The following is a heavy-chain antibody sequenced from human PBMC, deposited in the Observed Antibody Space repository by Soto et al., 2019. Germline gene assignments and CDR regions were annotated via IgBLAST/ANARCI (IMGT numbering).Heavy chain of an antibody. J-gene: IGHJ6*02. CDR2: INPNSGGT. V-gene: IGHV1-2*02. Sequence: ASVKVSCKASGYTFTGYYMHWVRQAPGQGLEWMGWINPNSGGTNSAQKFQGRVTMTRDTSISTAYMELSRLRSDDTAVYYCARTGYTLLYGMDVWGQGTTVTVS. CDR3: ARTGYTLLYGMDV. D-gene: IGHD5-12*01. CDR1: GYTFTGYY.